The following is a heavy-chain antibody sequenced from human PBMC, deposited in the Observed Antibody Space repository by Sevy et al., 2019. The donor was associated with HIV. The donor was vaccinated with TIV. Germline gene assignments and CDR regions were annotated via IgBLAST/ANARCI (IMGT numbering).Heavy chain of an antibody. CDR3: ARDAYSSSSGGNY. V-gene: IGHV3-21*01. D-gene: IGHD6-6*01. CDR1: GFTFSSYS. J-gene: IGHJ4*02. CDR2: ISSSSSYI. Sequence: RGYLRLSCAASGFTFSSYSMNWVRQAPGKGLEWVSSISSSSSYIYYADSVKGRFTISRDNAKNSLYLQMNSLGAEDTAVYYRARDAYSSSSGGNYWGQGTLVLVSS.